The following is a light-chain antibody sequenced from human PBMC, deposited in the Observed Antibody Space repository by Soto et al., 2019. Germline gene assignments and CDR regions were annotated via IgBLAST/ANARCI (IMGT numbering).Light chain of an antibody. CDR1: SSDVGGYNY. CDR3: SAYTSSSTLVV. V-gene: IGLV2-14*01. CDR2: DVS. J-gene: IGLJ2*01. Sequence: QSALTQPASVSGSPGQSITISCTGTSSDVGGYNYVSWYQQHPCKAPKLMIYDVSNRPSGVSNRFSGSKSVNTASLTISGVRAEDEADYYCSAYTSSSTLVVFGGGTTLTVL.